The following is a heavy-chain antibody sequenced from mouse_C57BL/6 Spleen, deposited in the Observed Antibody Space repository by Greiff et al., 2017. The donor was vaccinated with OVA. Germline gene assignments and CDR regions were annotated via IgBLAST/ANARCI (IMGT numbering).Heavy chain of an antibody. CDR2: IYPGDGDT. CDR1: GYAFSSSW. Sequence: QVQLKQSGPELVKPGASVKISCKASGYAFSSSWMNWVKQRPGKGLEWIGRIYPGDGDTNYNGKFKGKATLTADKSSSTAYMQLSSLTSEDSAVYFCARDDYGRYYYAMDYWGQGTSVTVSS. D-gene: IGHD2-4*01. CDR3: ARDDYGRYYYAMDY. J-gene: IGHJ4*01. V-gene: IGHV1-82*01.